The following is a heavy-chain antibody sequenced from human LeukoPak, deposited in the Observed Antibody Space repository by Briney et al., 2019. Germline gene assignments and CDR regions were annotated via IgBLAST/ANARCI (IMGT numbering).Heavy chain of an antibody. Sequence: GASVKVSCKASGYTFTSYGISWVRQAPGQGLEWMGWISAYNGNTNYAQRLQGRVTMTTDTSTSTAYMELRSLRSDDTAVYYCARAAGRYDFWSGSRGYYYYYMDVWGKGTTVTVSS. CDR1: GYTFTSYG. V-gene: IGHV1-18*01. J-gene: IGHJ6*03. CDR2: ISAYNGNT. D-gene: IGHD3-3*01. CDR3: ARAAGRYDFWSGSRGYYYYYMDV.